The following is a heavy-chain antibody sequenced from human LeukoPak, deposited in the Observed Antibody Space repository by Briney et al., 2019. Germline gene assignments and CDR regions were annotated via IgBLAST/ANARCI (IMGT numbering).Heavy chain of an antibody. J-gene: IGHJ4*02. CDR2: IKQDGSAK. D-gene: IGHD2-21*01. CDR3: ARDNYSGGGY. Sequence: SGGSLRLSCAASGFTFSSYSMNWVRQAPGKGLEWVANIKQDGSAKNYVDSVKGRFTISRDNANNSLYLEMNSLRAEDTAVYYCARDNYSGGGYWGQGTLVTVSS. V-gene: IGHV3-7*04. CDR1: GFTFSSYS.